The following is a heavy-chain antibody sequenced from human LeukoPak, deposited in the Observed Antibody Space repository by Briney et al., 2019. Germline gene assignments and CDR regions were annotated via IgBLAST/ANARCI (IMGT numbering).Heavy chain of an antibody. CDR3: AKARVAMVDY. J-gene: IGHJ4*02. CDR2: IWYDGSNK. D-gene: IGHD5-18*01. V-gene: IGHV3-33*06. Sequence: GGSLRLSCAASGFTFSSYGMHWVRQAPGKGLEWVAVIWYDGSNKYYADSVRGRFTISRDNSKNTLYLQMNSLRAEDTAVYYCAKARVAMVDYWGQGTLVTVSS. CDR1: GFTFSSYG.